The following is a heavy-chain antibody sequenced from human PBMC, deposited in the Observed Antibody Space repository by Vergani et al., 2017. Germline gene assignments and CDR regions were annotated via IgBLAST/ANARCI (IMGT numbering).Heavy chain of an antibody. J-gene: IGHJ6*03. CDR1: GGPISSGDHC. Sequence: QVQLQESGPGVVKPSQTLSLTFAVPGGPISSGDHCWTWLRQRPGKGLDWIGYIFYSWTTYDNPSRRSCPTLSVDTSQNQFSLKLRAVTAADTAVYYCARVDTQVPATSHFYYMDVWGKGTTVVVSS. D-gene: IGHD6-25*01. CDR2: IFYSWTT. V-gene: IGHV4-31*11. CDR3: ARVDTQVPATSHFYYMDV.